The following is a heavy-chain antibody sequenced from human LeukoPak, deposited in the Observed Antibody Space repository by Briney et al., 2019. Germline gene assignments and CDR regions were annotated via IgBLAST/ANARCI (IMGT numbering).Heavy chain of an antibody. Sequence: TSETLSLTCAVYGGSFSGYYWSWIRQPPGKGLEWIGEINHSGSTNYNPSLKSRVTISVDTSKNQFSLKLSSVTAADTAVYYCARVPAVTFFDYWGQGTLVTVSS. V-gene: IGHV4-34*01. CDR1: GGSFSGYY. CDR2: INHSGST. CDR3: ARVPAVTFFDY. J-gene: IGHJ4*02. D-gene: IGHD4-17*01.